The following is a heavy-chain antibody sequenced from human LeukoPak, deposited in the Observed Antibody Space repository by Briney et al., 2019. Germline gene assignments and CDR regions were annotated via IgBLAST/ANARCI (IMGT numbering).Heavy chain of an antibody. CDR3: ARDAGNSGYGCDL. CDR1: GFIFSQYS. J-gene: IGHJ5*02. Sequence: PGGSLTLSCTASGFIFSQYSMNWVRQAPGEGLEWVSHIKSSSETFYTHSVKGRFTISRDIARNSLYIQMNNLRGEDTAIYYCARDAGNSGYGCDLWGQGTLVTVSS. V-gene: IGHV3-48*01. D-gene: IGHD5-12*01. CDR2: IKSSSET.